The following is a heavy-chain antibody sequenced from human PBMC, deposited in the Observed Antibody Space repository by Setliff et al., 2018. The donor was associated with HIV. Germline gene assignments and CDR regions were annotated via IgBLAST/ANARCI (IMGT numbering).Heavy chain of an antibody. D-gene: IGHD1-26*01. CDR2: ISSGSRTI. V-gene: IGHV3-48*01. CDR1: GFTFNTYS. CDR3: ARDPEPTGFSGSFGY. Sequence: GSLRLSCAASGFTFNTYSMNWVRQAPGKGLEWVSYISSGSRTIYYADSVKGRFTISRDNAKNSLFLQMSRLRVEDTARYYCARDPEPTGFSGSFGYWGQGTLVTVSS. J-gene: IGHJ4*02.